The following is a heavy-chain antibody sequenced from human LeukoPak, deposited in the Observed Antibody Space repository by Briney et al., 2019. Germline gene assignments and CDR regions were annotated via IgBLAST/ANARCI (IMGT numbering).Heavy chain of an antibody. D-gene: IGHD2-15*01. Sequence: GASVKVSCKASGYTFTGYYMHWVRQAPGQGLEWMGWINSNSDGTNYAQKFQGRVTMTRDTSTSTVYMELSRRRSDDTAVYYCAREKVEGANWFDPWGQGTLATVFS. J-gene: IGHJ5*02. V-gene: IGHV1-2*02. CDR1: GYTFTGYY. CDR3: AREKVEGANWFDP. CDR2: INSNSDGT.